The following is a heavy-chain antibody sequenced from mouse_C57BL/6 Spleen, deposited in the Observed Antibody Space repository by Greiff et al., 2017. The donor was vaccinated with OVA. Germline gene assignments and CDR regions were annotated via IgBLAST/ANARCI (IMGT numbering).Heavy chain of an antibody. D-gene: IGHD2-4*01. CDR1: GFTFSSYA. J-gene: IGHJ2*01. CDR2: ISDGGSYT. Sequence: EVKVVESGGGLVKPGGSLKLSCAASGFTFSSYAMSWVRQTPEKRLEWVATISDGGSYTYYPDNVKGRFTISRDNAKNNLYLQMSHLKSGDTAMYYCARDYERDFDYWGQGTTLTVSS. V-gene: IGHV5-4*03. CDR3: ARDYERDFDY.